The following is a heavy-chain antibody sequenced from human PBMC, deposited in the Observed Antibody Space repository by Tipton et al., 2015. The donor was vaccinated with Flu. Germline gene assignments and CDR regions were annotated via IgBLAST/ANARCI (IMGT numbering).Heavy chain of an antibody. D-gene: IGHD2-8*01. Sequence: SLRLSCAASGFTFSASWMSWVRQAPGKGLEWAATVNGDGSGTYYVESVKGRFTISRDSAKSSLYLQLNSLRVEDTAVYYCASLGNAYWGQGTLVTVSS. CDR3: ASLGNAY. CDR2: VNGDGSGT. V-gene: IGHV3-7*01. J-gene: IGHJ4*02. CDR1: GFTFSASW.